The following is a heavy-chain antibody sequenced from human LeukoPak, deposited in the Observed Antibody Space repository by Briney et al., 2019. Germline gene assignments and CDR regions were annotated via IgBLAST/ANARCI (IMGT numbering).Heavy chain of an antibody. D-gene: IGHD6-6*01. V-gene: IGHV1-69*13. J-gene: IGHJ4*02. CDR1: GGTFSSYA. CDR3: ARDILKYSSSTAFDY. Sequence: SVKVSCKASGGTFSSYAISWVRQAPGQGLEWMGGIIPIFGTANYAQKFQGRVTITADESTSTAYMELSSLRSEDTAVYYCARDILKYSSSTAFDYWGQGTLVTVSS. CDR2: IIPIFGTA.